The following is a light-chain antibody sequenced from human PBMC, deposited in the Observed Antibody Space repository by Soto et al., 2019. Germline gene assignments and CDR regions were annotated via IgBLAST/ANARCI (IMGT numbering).Light chain of an antibody. J-gene: IGLJ1*01. Sequence: QSALTQPASVSGSPGQSITISCTGTSSDVGGYNYVSWYQQQPGKAPKFMIYDVTNRPSGVSNRFSGSKSGTSASLAISGLQSDDEADCYCAAWDESLNGHVFGTGTKVTV. CDR1: SSDVGGYNY. CDR2: DVT. CDR3: AAWDESLNGHV. V-gene: IGLV2-14*01.